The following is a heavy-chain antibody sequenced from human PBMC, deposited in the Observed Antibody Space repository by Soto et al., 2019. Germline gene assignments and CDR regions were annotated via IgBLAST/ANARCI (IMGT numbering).Heavy chain of an antibody. CDR1: GDSVSSGSYY. V-gene: IGHV4-61*01. Sequence: QVQLQESGPGLVKPSETLSLTCTVSGDSVSSGSYYWSWIRQPPGKGLEWIGYIYYSGSTNYNPSLKSRVTISVDTSKNQFSLTLSSVTAADTAVYYCARGNYGSGSYYNVDWFDPWGQGTLVTVSS. D-gene: IGHD3-10*01. CDR3: ARGNYGSGSYYNVDWFDP. J-gene: IGHJ5*02. CDR2: IYYSGST.